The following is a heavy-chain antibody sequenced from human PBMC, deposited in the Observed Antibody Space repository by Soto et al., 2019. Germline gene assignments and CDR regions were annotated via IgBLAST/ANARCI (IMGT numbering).Heavy chain of an antibody. V-gene: IGHV3-74*01. D-gene: IGHD3-22*01. CDR1: GFTFSSYW. CDR2: INSDGSST. Sequence: EVQLVESGGGLVQPGGSLRLSCAASGFTFSSYWMHWVRQAPGKGLVWVSLINSDGSSTSYADSVKGRFTISRDNAKNTLYLQMNSLRAEDTAVYYCARGAFYYDSSGYYYVLDYWGQGTLVTVSS. J-gene: IGHJ4*02. CDR3: ARGAFYYDSSGYYYVLDY.